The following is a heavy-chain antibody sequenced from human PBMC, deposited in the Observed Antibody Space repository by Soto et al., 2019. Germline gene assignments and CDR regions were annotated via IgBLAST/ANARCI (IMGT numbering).Heavy chain of an antibody. CDR2: ISGSGIST. Sequence: PVRALRLSGASSGFAFSWYAMSWFRQTPGKGLEWVSAISGSGISTYYADSVKGRFTISRDNSKNTLYLQMNSLRAEDTAVYYCAKELKYSSGWSLVDYWGQGTLDTVS. J-gene: IGHJ4*02. CDR1: GFAFSWYA. D-gene: IGHD6-19*01. V-gene: IGHV3-23*01. CDR3: AKELKYSSGWSLVDY.